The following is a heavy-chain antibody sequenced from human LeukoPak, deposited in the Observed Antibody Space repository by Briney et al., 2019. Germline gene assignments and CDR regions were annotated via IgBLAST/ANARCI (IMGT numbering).Heavy chain of an antibody. CDR3: AYSGSYGHLGY. J-gene: IGHJ4*02. CDR1: GGSISSGGYY. CDR2: IYYSGST. V-gene: IGHV4-31*03. Sequence: SETLSLTCTVSGGSISSGGYYWSWIRQHPGKGLEWIGYIYYSGSTYYNPSLKSRVTISVDTSKNQFSLRLSSVTAADTALYYCAYSGSYGHLGYWGQGIPVTVSS. D-gene: IGHD1-26*01.